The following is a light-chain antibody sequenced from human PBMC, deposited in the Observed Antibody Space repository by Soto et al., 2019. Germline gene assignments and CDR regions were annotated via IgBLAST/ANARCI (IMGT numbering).Light chain of an antibody. J-gene: IGLJ2*01. CDR3: QSDDSSLNG. CDR1: SSNIGAGYD. CDR2: GNI. V-gene: IGLV1-40*01. Sequence: QSVLTQPPSVSGAPGQRVTLSCTGSSSNIGAGYDVHWYQQLPGTAPKLLIYGNINRPSGVPDRFSGSKSGTSASLAITGLQAEDEADYYCQSDDSSLNGFGGWSKLTDL.